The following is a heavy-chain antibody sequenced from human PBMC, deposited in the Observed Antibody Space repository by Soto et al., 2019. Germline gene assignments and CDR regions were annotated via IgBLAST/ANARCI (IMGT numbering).Heavy chain of an antibody. V-gene: IGHV3-30*18. J-gene: IGHJ4*02. Sequence: PGGSPRLSCAASGFTFCSYGMHWVRQDPGKGLEWVAVISYDGSNKYYADSVKGRFTISRDNSKNTLYLQMNSLRAEDTAVYYSAKDLLWVDIVVVPAAMGIDYWGQGTLVTVSS. CDR3: AKDLLWVDIVVVPAAMGIDY. D-gene: IGHD2-2*01. CDR2: ISYDGSNK. CDR1: GFTFCSYG.